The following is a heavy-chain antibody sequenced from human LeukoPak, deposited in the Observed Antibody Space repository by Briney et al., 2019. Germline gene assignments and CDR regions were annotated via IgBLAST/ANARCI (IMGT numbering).Heavy chain of an antibody. CDR3: ARDRLWSAPYMGSGYDAFDI. J-gene: IGHJ3*02. CDR1: GYTFTSYY. D-gene: IGHD3-3*01. CDR2: INPSGGST. Sequence: GASVKVSCKASGYTFTSYYMHWVRQAPGQGLEWMGIINPSGGSTSYAQKFQGRVTMTRDTSTSTVYMELSSLRSEDTAVYYCARDRLWSAPYMGSGYDAFDIWGQGTMVTVSS. V-gene: IGHV1-46*01.